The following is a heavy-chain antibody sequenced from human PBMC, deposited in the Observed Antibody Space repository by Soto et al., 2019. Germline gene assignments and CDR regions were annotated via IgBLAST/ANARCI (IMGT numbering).Heavy chain of an antibody. CDR2: IYYSGST. V-gene: IGHV4-59*08. D-gene: IGHD5-12*01. CDR1: GGSISSYY. Sequence: SETLSLTCTVSGGSISSYYWSWIRQPPGKGLEWIGYIYYSGSTNYNPSLKSRVTISVDTSKNQFSLKLSSVTAADTAVYYCARHGIVATMDYWGQGTLVTVS. J-gene: IGHJ4*02. CDR3: ARHGIVATMDY.